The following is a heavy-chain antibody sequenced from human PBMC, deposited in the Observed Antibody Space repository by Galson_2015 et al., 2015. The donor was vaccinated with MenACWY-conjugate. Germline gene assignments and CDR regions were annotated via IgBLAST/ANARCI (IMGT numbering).Heavy chain of an antibody. J-gene: IGHJ3*02. CDR3: ARELAGGNAFDI. CDR2: IYYSGST. V-gene: IGHV4-59*01. D-gene: IGHD6-19*01. Sequence: ETLSLTCTVSGGSISSYYWSWIRQPPGKGLEWIGYIYYSGSTNYNPSLKSRVTISVDTSKNQFSLKLSSVTAADAAVYYCARELAGGNAFDIWGQGTMVTVSS. CDR1: GGSISSYY.